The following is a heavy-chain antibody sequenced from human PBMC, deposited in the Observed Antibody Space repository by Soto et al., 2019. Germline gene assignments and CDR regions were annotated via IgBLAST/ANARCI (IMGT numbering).Heavy chain of an antibody. J-gene: IGHJ5*02. D-gene: IGHD3-3*01. CDR2: IIPIFGTA. V-gene: IGHV1-69*13. CDR3: ARTFGVVITSWFDP. Sequence: SVKVSCKASGGTFSSYAISWVRQAPGQGLEWMGGIIPIFGTANYAQKFQGRVTITADESTSTAYMELSSLRSEDTAVYYCARTFGVVITSWFDPWGQGTLVTVS. CDR1: GGTFSSYA.